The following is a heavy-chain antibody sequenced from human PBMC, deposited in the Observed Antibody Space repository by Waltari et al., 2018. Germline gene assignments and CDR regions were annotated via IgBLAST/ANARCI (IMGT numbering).Heavy chain of an antibody. Sequence: QVQLVQSGAEVKKPGASVKVSCKASGYTFTSYGHSWVRQAPGQGLEWTGWISTYNGNTNYAQKLQGRVTMTTDTSTSTAYMELRSLRSDDTAVYYCARDGVVPIAVAGDFDYWGQGTLVTVSS. CDR1: GYTFTSYG. CDR2: ISTYNGNT. CDR3: ARDGVVPIAVAGDFDY. V-gene: IGHV1-18*01. D-gene: IGHD6-19*01. J-gene: IGHJ4*02.